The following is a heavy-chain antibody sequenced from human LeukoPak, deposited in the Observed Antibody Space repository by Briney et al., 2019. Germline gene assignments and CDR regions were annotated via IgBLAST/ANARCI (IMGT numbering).Heavy chain of an antibody. CDR2: IYNSGST. D-gene: IGHD4-17*01. Sequence: SETLSLTCTVSGYSISSGYFWGWIRQTPGKGLEWIGSIYNSGSTYYNPSLKSRVTLSVDTSKNQFSLQLNSVTAADTAVYYCARVPTVTFFDYWGQGTLVTVSS. J-gene: IGHJ4*02. CDR1: GYSISSGYF. V-gene: IGHV4-38-2*02. CDR3: ARVPTVTFFDY.